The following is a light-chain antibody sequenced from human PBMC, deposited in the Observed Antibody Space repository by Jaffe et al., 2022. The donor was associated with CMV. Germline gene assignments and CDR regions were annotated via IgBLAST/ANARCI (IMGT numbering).Light chain of an antibody. Sequence: DIQMTQSPSSLSASVGDRVTITCRASQSISSHLNWYQQRPGKAPKLLIYAASSLQGGVPSRFSGRGSGTDFTLTISNLQPEDFASYYCQQSYSSLPFTFGPGTKVDIK. J-gene: IGKJ3*01. V-gene: IGKV1-39*01. CDR3: QQSYSSLPFT. CDR2: AAS. CDR1: QSISSH.